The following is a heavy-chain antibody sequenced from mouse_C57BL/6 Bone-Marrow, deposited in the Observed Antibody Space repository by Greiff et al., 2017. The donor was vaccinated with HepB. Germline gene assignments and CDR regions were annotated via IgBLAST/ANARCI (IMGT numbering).Heavy chain of an antibody. V-gene: IGHV3-6*01. CDR2: ISYDGSN. CDR1: GYSITSGYY. CDR3: APSTMVSYYAMDY. Sequence: VQLKESGPGLVKPSQSLSLTCSVTGYSITSGYYWNWIRQFPGNKLEWMGYISYDGSNNYNPSLKNRISITRDTSKNQFFLKLNSVTTEDTATYYCAPSTMVSYYAMDYWGQGTSVTVSS. D-gene: IGHD2-2*01. J-gene: IGHJ4*01.